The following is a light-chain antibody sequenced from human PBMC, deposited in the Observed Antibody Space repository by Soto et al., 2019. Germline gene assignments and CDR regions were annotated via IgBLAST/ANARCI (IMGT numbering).Light chain of an antibody. J-gene: IGLJ1*01. CDR3: QSADTSGNIEV. V-gene: IGLV3-25*02. Sequence: SYELTQPPSMSVSPGQTAVITCSGDALPRQYVYWFEQKPGQAPVLVIYQGTRRPPTIPARFSGSASGTTVSLTISGVQADDEADYYCQSADTSGNIEVFGPGTKVTVL. CDR2: QGT. CDR1: ALPRQY.